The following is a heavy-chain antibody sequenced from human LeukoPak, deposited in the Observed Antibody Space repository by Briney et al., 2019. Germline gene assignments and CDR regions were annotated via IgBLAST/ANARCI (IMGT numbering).Heavy chain of an antibody. J-gene: IGHJ3*02. D-gene: IGHD3-22*01. V-gene: IGHV3-23*01. CDR2: ISNSGGTT. CDR3: ASKRMIVVAPYAFDI. Sequence: PGGSLRLSCTASGFTFSNYAMSWVRQVPGKGLEWVSVISNSGGTTYYADSVKGRFTISRDNSKNTLYLQMNSLRAEDTAVYYCASKRMIVVAPYAFDIWGQGTMVTVSS. CDR1: GFTFSNYA.